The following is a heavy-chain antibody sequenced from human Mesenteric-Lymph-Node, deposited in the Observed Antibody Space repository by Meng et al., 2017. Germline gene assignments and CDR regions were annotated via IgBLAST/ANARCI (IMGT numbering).Heavy chain of an antibody. D-gene: IGHD6-13*01. CDR2: IWYDGSNK. V-gene: IGHV3-33*01. CDR1: GFTFSSYG. CDR3: AREQQLGWFDP. J-gene: IGHJ5*02. Sequence: QVQVVESGGGVVQPGRSLRLSCAASGFTFSSYGMHWVRQAPGKGLEWVAVIWYDGSNKYYADSVKGRFTISRDNSKNTLYLQMNSLRAEDTAVYYCAREQQLGWFDPWGQGTLVTVSS.